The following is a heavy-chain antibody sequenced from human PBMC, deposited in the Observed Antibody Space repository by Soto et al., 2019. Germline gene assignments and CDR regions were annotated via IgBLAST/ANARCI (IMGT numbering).Heavy chain of an antibody. CDR3: ARHVFHQVVVVTAIDYFDY. D-gene: IGHD2-21*02. CDR2: MYYTGST. CDR1: GGSISSSSYY. V-gene: IGHV4-39*01. Sequence: SETLYLTCTVSGGSISSSSYYWGWIRQSPGKGLEWIASMYYTGSTYYNAPLKSRVSISVDTSKNQFSLKLRSVTAADTAVYYCARHVFHQVVVVTAIDYFDYWGQGTLVTVS. J-gene: IGHJ4*02.